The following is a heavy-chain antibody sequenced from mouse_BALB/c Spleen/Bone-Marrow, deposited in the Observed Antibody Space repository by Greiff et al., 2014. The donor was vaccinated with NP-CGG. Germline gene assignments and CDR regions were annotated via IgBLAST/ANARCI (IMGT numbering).Heavy chain of an antibody. CDR2: ISYDGSD. CDR3: ARGGDWFFDV. Sequence: DVKLVESGPGLVKPSQSLSLTCSVSGYSITSGYYWNWIRQFPGNKLEWMDYISYDGSDNYNPSLKNRISITRDTSKNQFFLRLNSVTTEDTATYYCARGGDWFFDVWGAGTTVTVSS. CDR1: GYSITSGYY. J-gene: IGHJ1*01. V-gene: IGHV3-6*02.